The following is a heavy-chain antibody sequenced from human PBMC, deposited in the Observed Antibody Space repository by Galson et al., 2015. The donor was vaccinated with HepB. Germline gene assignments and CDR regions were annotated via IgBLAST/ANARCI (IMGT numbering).Heavy chain of an antibody. V-gene: IGHV1-69*13. J-gene: IGHJ6*02. CDR1: GGTFSSYA. D-gene: IGHD6-19*01. CDR2: IIPIFGTA. CDR3: ARRSVAGTQMGYYYYGMDV. Sequence: SVKVSCKASGGTFSSYAISWVRQAPGQGLEWMGGIIPIFGTANYAQKFQGRVTITADESTSTAYMELSSLRSEDTAVYYCARRSVAGTQMGYYYYGMDVWGQGTTVTVSS.